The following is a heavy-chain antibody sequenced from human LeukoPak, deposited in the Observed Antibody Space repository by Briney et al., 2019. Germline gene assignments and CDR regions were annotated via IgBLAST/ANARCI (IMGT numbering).Heavy chain of an antibody. D-gene: IGHD6-19*01. CDR2: ITAYNGNT. J-gene: IGHJ5*02. CDR3: AKDPGDKAVDRWFDP. V-gene: IGHV1-18*01. Sequence: ASVKVSCKASGYTFTSYGITWIRQVPGQGLEWMGWITAYNGNTNYAQKFQDRVSMTTDSSTTTAYMELRGLRAEDTAVYYCAKDPGDKAVDRWFDPWGQGTLVTVSS. CDR1: GYTFTSYG.